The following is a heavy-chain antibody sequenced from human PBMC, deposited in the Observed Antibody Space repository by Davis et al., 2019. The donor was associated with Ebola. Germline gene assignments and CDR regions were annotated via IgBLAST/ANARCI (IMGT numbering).Heavy chain of an antibody. V-gene: IGHV4-34*01. CDR3: ARDPPYDQGYDF. CDR2: INHSGST. CDR1: GGPFSGYY. J-gene: IGHJ4*02. Sequence: MPSETLSLTCAVSGGPFSGYYWSWIRQPPGKGLEWIGEINHSGSTNYIPSLKSRVTISVDTSKNQFSLQLTSVTPEDTAVYYCARDPPYDQGYDFWGQGTLVTVSS. D-gene: IGHD3-16*01.